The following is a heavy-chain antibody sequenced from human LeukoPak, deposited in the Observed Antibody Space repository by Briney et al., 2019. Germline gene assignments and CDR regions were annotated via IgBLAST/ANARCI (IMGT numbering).Heavy chain of an antibody. CDR2: TYYRSKWFN. V-gene: IGHV6-1*01. CDR1: GDGVSSNSAA. J-gene: IGHJ4*02. CDR3: ARDGGLGLDYFDY. Sequence: SQTLSLTCAIYGDGVSSNSAAWNWVRQSPSRGLEWLGRTYYRSKWFNDYSISVKSRITVNPDTSKNQFSLQLTSVTPEDTAVYYCARDGGLGLDYFDYWGQGTLVTVSS. D-gene: IGHD3-16*01.